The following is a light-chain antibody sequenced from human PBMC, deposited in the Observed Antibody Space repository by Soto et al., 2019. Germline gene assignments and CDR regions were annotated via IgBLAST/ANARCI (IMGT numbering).Light chain of an antibody. V-gene: IGKV3-20*01. CDR2: GAS. J-gene: IGKJ1*01. CDR3: QQYGSSPPRT. Sequence: EIVLTQSPGTLSLSPGERATLSCRASQSVSSNYLAWYQQKPGQAPRLLIYGASSRAAGIPDRFSGSGSGTDFTLTISRLEPEDFAVYYCQQYGSSPPRTFGQGTKGEIK. CDR1: QSVSSNY.